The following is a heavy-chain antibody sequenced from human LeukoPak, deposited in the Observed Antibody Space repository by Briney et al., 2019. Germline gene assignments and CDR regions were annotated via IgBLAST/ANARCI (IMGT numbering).Heavy chain of an antibody. V-gene: IGHV3-23*01. Sequence: PGGSLRLSCAGSGFTFINYGMIWVRQAPGKGLEWVSSVSGSGTSTHYADSVKGRFTITRDNSKNTLYLQMNSLRAEDTAVYYCAKATFGVHSPNAFDIWGQGTMVTVSS. CDR1: GFTFINYG. J-gene: IGHJ3*02. CDR3: AKATFGVHSPNAFDI. CDR2: VSGSGTST. D-gene: IGHD3-3*01.